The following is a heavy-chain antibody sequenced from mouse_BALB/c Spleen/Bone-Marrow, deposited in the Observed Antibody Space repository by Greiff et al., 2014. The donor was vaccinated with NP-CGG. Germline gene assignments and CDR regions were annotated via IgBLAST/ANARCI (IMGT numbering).Heavy chain of an antibody. D-gene: IGHD1-1*01. CDR3: SRLYYYGNFAY. Sequence: EVKLQESGGGLVQPGGSLKLSCAASGFDFSRYWMSWVRRAPGKGLEWIGEINPDSSTINYTPSLKDKFIISRDNAKNTLYLQMSKVRSEDTALYYCSRLYYYGNFAYWGQGTLVTVSA. CDR1: GFDFSRYW. J-gene: IGHJ3*01. V-gene: IGHV4-1*02. CDR2: INPDSSTI.